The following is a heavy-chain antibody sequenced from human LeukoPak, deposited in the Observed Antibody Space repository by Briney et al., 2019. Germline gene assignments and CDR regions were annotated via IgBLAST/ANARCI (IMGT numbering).Heavy chain of an antibody. Sequence: PAETLSLTCTVSGGSISSSSYYWGWIRQPPGKGLEWIGSIFYSGSTYYNPSLKSRVTISVDTSKNQFSLKLSSVTAADTAVYFCASCSSWYLYRAFDYWGQGTLVTVSS. CDR3: ASCSSWYLYRAFDY. V-gene: IGHV4-39*01. D-gene: IGHD6-13*01. CDR1: GGSISSSSYY. CDR2: IFYSGST. J-gene: IGHJ4*02.